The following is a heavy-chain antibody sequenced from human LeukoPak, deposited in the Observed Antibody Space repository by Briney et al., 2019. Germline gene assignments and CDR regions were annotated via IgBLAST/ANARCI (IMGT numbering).Heavy chain of an antibody. J-gene: IGHJ6*02. CDR3: ATPGPVVPYSSSWGGMDV. CDR2: INPNSGGT. CDR1: GYTFTGYY. D-gene: IGHD6-13*01. V-gene: IGHV1-2*02. Sequence: PGASVKVSCKASGYTFTGYYMHWVRQAPGQGLEWMGWINPNSGGTNYARKFRGRVTMTRDTSISTAYMELSRLRSDDTAVYYCATPGPVVPYSSSWGGMDVWGQGTTVTVSS.